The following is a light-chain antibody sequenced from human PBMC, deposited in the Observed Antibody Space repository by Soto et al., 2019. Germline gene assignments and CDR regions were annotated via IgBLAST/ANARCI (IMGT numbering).Light chain of an antibody. CDR3: NSYTSSSTLL. V-gene: IGLV2-14*01. Sequence: QSVLTQPASVSGSPGQSITISCTGTSSDVGGYNYVSWYQHHPGKAPKLMIYEVSDRPSGVSNRFSGSKSGNTASLTISGLQAEDEADYYCNSYTSSSTLLFGGWTKLTVL. J-gene: IGLJ2*01. CDR1: SSDVGGYNY. CDR2: EVS.